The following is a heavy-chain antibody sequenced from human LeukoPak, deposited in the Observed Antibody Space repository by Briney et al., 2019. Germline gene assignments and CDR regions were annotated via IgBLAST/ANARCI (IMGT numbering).Heavy chain of an antibody. V-gene: IGHV1-2*02. CDR1: GYTFTGYY. CDR3: ARARMGSAYDYFDY. J-gene: IGHJ4*02. D-gene: IGHD5-12*01. CDR2: INPNSGGT. Sequence: ASVKVSCKASGYTFTGYYIHWVRQAPGQGLEWMGWINPNSGGTNFAQKFQGRFTMTRDTSTTTAYMELSSLRSDDAAVYYCARARMGSAYDYFDYWGQGTLVTVSS.